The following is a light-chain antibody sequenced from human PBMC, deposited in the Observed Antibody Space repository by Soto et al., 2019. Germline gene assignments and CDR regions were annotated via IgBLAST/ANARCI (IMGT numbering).Light chain of an antibody. CDR3: QQYGSSPRT. CDR2: GAF. J-gene: IGKJ1*01. Sequence: EIVMTQSPATLSVSPGERATLSCRASQSVGSDLAWYQQKPGQAPRLVIYGAFNRAGGVPDRFSGSGSGTDFTLTISRLEPEDFAVYYCQQYGSSPRTFGQGTKVEI. V-gene: IGKV3-20*01. CDR1: QSVGSD.